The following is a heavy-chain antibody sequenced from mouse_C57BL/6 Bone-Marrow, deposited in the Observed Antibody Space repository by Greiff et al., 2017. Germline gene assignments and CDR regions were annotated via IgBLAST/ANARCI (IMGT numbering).Heavy chain of an antibody. CDR3: ARERNSNYVYFDV. V-gene: IGHV5-4*01. CDR1: GFTFSSYA. CDR2: ISDGGSYT. D-gene: IGHD2-5*01. Sequence: EVKLVESGGGLVKPGGSLKLSCAASGFTFSSYAMSWVRQTPEKRLEWVATISDGGSYTYYPDNVKGRFTISRDNAKNNLYLQMSHLKSEDTAMYYCARERNSNYVYFDVWGTGTTVTVSS. J-gene: IGHJ1*03.